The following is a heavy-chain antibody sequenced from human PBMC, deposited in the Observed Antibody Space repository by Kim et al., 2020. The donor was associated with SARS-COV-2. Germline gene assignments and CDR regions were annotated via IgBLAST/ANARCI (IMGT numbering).Heavy chain of an antibody. J-gene: IGHJ4*02. CDR3: ARDLVAAAGTNFDY. V-gene: IGHV6-1*01. D-gene: IGHD6-13*01. Sequence: AVSVKSRITIDPDTSKNQFSLQLNSVTPEDTAVYYCARDLVAAAGTNFDYWGQGTLVTVSS.